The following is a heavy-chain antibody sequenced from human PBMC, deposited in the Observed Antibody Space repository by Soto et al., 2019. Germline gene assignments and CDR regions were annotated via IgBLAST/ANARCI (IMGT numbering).Heavy chain of an antibody. Sequence: GASVKVSCKASGGTFSSYAISWVRQAPGQGLEWMGGIIPIFGTANYAQKFQGRVTITADESTSTAYMELSSLRYEDTAVYYCAGTPPDILTIDYWGQGTLVTVSS. V-gene: IGHV1-69*13. CDR3: AGTPPDILTIDY. CDR2: IIPIFGTA. J-gene: IGHJ4*02. CDR1: GGTFSSYA. D-gene: IGHD5-12*01.